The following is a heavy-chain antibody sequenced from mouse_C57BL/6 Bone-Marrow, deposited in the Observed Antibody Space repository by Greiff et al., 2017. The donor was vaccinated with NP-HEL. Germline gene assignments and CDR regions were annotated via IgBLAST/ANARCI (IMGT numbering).Heavy chain of an antibody. CDR1: GFTFSDAW. D-gene: IGHD3-1*01. Sequence: EVKLLESGGGLVQPGGSMKLSCAASGFTFSDAWMDWVRQSPEQGLEWVAEIRNKANNHATYYDVSVKGRLTISIDESKSSVYLQMNSLLAEDTGIYYCTGGYRWYFDVWGTGTTVTVSS. V-gene: IGHV6-6*01. J-gene: IGHJ1*03. CDR2: IRNKANNHAT. CDR3: TGGYRWYFDV.